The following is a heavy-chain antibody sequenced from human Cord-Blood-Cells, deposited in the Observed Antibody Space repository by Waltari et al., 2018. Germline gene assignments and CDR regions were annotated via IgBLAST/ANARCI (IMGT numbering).Heavy chain of an antibody. Sequence: QVQLQESGPGLVKPSETLSLTCAVSGYSISSGYYWGWIRQPPGKGLEWIGSIYHSGSTYYNPSLKSRVTISVDTSKNQFSRKLSSVTAADTAVYYCATYSGGGNSLLWYFDLWGRGTLVTVSS. J-gene: IGHJ2*01. CDR1: GYSISSGYY. CDR3: ATYSGGGNSLLWYFDL. D-gene: IGHD1-26*01. V-gene: IGHV4-38-2*01. CDR2: IYHSGST.